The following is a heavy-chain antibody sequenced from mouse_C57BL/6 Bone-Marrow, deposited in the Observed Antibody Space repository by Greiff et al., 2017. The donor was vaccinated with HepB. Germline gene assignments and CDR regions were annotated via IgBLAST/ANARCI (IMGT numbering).Heavy chain of an antibody. Sequence: QVQLQQSGAELVKPGASVKMSCKASGYTFTSYWITWVKQRPGQGLEWIGDIYPGSGSTNYNEKFKSKATLTVDTSSSTAYMHLSSLTSEDSAVYYCARDGYRYYLDYWGQGTSVTVSS. CDR1: GYTFTSYW. CDR2: IYPGSGST. J-gene: IGHJ4*01. V-gene: IGHV1-55*01. D-gene: IGHD2-12*01. CDR3: ARDGYRYYLDY.